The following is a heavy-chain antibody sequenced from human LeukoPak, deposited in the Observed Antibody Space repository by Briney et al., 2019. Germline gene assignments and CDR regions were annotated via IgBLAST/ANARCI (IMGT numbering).Heavy chain of an antibody. CDR1: GFTFSSYS. CDR3: ARDREIDIVVVPAIDY. Sequence: GGPLRLSCAASGFTFSSYSMNWVRQAPGKGLEWVSSISSSSSYIYYADSVKGRFTISRDNAKNSLYLQMNSLRAEDTAVYYCARDREIDIVVVPAIDYWGQGTLVTVSS. CDR2: ISSSSSYI. D-gene: IGHD2-2*01. V-gene: IGHV3-21*01. J-gene: IGHJ4*02.